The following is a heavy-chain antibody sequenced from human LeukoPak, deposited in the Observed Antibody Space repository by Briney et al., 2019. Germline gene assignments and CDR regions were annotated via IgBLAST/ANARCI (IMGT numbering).Heavy chain of an antibody. D-gene: IGHD2-2*02. Sequence: SVKVSCKASGGTFSSYTISWVRQAPGQGLEWMGRIIPILGIANYAQKFQGRVTITADKSTSTAYMGLSSLRSEDTAVYYCARDAPLYCSSTSCYTFDYWGQGTLVTVSS. V-gene: IGHV1-69*04. CDR2: IIPILGIA. CDR1: GGTFSSYT. CDR3: ARDAPLYCSSTSCYTFDY. J-gene: IGHJ4*02.